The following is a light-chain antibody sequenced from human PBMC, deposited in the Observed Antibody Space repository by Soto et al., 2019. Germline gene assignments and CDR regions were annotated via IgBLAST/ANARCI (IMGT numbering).Light chain of an antibody. J-gene: IGKJ4*01. CDR1: QSVSSY. CDR2: DPS. V-gene: IGKV3-11*01. Sequence: EIVLTQSPATLSLSPGERATLSCRASQSVSSYLAWYQQKPDQAPTLLIYDPSNRATGIPARFSGSGSGTDFTLTISSLEPEDFAVYYCKQRSNWPQLTFGGGTKVEIK. CDR3: KQRSNWPQLT.